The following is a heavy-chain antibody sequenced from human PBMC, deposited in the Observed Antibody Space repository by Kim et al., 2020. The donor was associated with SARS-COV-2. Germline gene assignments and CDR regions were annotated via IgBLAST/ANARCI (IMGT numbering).Heavy chain of an antibody. J-gene: IGHJ4*02. V-gene: IGHV3-9*01. D-gene: IGHD6-6*01. CDR2: SWNRDRL. Sequence: SWNRDRLGYVDSVKGRFTISRDNAKNSLYLQMNSLGAEDTALYYCVQLADYWGQGTLVTVSS. CDR3: VQLADY.